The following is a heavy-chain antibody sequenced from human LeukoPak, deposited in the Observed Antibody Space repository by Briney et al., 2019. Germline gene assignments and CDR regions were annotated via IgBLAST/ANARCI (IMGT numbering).Heavy chain of an antibody. CDR2: FDPEDGET. CDR3: ATARGSGWYGNY. CDR1: GYTFTELS. J-gene: IGHJ4*02. V-gene: IGHV1-24*01. D-gene: IGHD6-19*01. Sequence: ASVKVSCKVSGYTFTELSMHWVRQAPGKGLEWMGGFDPEDGETIYAQKFQGRVTMTEDTSTDTAYMELSSLRSEDTAVYYCATARGSGWYGNYWGQGTLVAVSS.